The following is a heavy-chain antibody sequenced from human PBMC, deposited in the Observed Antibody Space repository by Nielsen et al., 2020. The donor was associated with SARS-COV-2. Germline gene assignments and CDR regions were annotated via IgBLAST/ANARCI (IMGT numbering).Heavy chain of an antibody. CDR2: IYYSGTT. Sequence: GSLRLSCTVSGGSFSSNSYYWGWIRQPPGKGLEWIASIYYSGTTYYNPSLKSRVAISIDTSKNQFSLKVTSVTAADTAVYYCARSGFTNFHYYYGMDVWGQGTAVSVSS. CDR3: ARSGFTNFHYYYGMDV. D-gene: IGHD5-12*01. V-gene: IGHV4-39*01. J-gene: IGHJ6*02. CDR1: GGSFSSNSYY.